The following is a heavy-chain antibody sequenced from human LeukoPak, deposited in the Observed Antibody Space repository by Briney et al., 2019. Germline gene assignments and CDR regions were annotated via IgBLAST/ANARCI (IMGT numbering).Heavy chain of an antibody. V-gene: IGHV1-69*04. J-gene: IGHJ6*02. CDR3: ASYVVRVVVPARYEEGNYYYYGMDV. CDR1: GGTLSSYA. Sequence: SVKVSCKASGGTLSSYAISWVRQAPGQGLEWMGRIIPILGIANYAQKFQGRVTITADKSTSTAYMELSSLRSEDTAVYYCASYVVRVVVPARYEEGNYYYYGMDVWGQGTTVTVSS. D-gene: IGHD2-2*01. CDR2: IIPILGIA.